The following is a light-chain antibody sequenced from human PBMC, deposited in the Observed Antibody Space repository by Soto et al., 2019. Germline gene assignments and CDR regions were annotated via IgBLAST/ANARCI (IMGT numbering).Light chain of an antibody. CDR1: QSISSW. V-gene: IGKV1-5*01. CDR3: QQFSNYPHV. CDR2: DAS. Sequence: DIQLTQSPSFLSASVGDRVTITCRASQSISSWLAWYQQKPGKAPKLLIYDASSLESGVPSRFSGSGSGTEFTLTISSLQPDDFATYYCQQFSNYPHVFGQGTRLEIK. J-gene: IGKJ5*01.